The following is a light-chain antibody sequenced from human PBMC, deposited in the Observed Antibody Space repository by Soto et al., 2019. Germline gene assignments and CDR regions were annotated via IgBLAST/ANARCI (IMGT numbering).Light chain of an antibody. J-gene: IGLJ1*01. CDR1: SSDVGRYDY. CDR2: GVT. Sequence: QSVLTQPPSASGSPGESVTVSCTGASSDVGRYDYVSWYQQHPGKAPKLLIYGVTKRPSGVPDRFSGSKSGNTASLTVSGLQAADEAYYYCNSYAGSNIYVFGTGPKLTVL. V-gene: IGLV2-8*01. CDR3: NSYAGSNIYV.